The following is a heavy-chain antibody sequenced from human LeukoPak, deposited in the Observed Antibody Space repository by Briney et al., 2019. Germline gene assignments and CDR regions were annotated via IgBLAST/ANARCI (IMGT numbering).Heavy chain of an antibody. CDR3: ARVRGMGREYFQH. J-gene: IGHJ1*01. Sequence: GASVKVSCKASGGTFSSYAISWVRQAPGQGLEWMGRIIPILGIANYAQKFQGRVTITADKSTSTAYMELSGLRSEDTAVYYCARVRGMGREYFQHWGQGTLVTVSS. V-gene: IGHV1-69*04. D-gene: IGHD2-8*01. CDR2: IIPILGIA. CDR1: GGTFSSYA.